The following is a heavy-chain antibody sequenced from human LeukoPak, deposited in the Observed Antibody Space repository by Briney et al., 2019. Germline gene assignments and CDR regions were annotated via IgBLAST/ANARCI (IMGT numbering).Heavy chain of an antibody. Sequence: ASVKVSCKASGYPFTSYNVNWVRQATGQGLEWMGWMNTNSGNTGYSQNFPGRVTMTRDTSISTAYMELSSLMSEEPAVYYCARGLPKAVFGMVIEDWGQGTLVTVSS. CDR1: GYPFTSYN. CDR2: MNTNSGNT. CDR3: ARGLPKAVFGMVIED. D-gene: IGHD3-3*01. V-gene: IGHV1-8*01. J-gene: IGHJ1*01.